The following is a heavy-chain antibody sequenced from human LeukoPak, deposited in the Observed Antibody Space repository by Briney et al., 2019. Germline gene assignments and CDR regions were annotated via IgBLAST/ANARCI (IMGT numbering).Heavy chain of an antibody. Sequence: SETLSLTCTVSGGSISSSSYYWGWIRQPPGKGLEWIGSIYYSGSTYYNPSLKSRVTISVDTSKNQFSLKLSSVTAADTAVYYCASSHLDDWPATALFDYWGQGTLVTVSS. CDR2: IYYSGST. CDR1: GGSISSSSYY. V-gene: IGHV4-39*07. CDR3: ASSHLDDWPATALFDY. D-gene: IGHD2-15*01. J-gene: IGHJ4*02.